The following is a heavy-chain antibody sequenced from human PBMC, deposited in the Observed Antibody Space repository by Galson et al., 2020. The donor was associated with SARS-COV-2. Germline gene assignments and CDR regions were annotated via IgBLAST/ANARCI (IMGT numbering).Heavy chain of an antibody. CDR1: GYTFTSYY. CDR3: ATSRGAYYYDSSGYYSFDY. Sequence: ASVKVSCKASGYTFTSYYMHWVRQAPGQGLEWMGIINPSGGSTSYAQKFQGRVTMTRDTSTSTVYMELSSLRSEDTAVYYCATSRGAYYYDSSGYYSFDYWGQGTLVTVSS. V-gene: IGHV1-46*01. CDR2: INPSGGST. D-gene: IGHD3-22*01. J-gene: IGHJ4*02.